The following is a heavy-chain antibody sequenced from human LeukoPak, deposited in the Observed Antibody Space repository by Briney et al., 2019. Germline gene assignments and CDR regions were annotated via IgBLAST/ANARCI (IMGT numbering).Heavy chain of an antibody. CDR1: GVSISSSNYY. Sequence: SETLSLTCTVSGVSISSSNYYRGSIRQPPGEGLGWIGSIYYSWSTYYNPSPKSRVTIAVDTSNNQFSLELSSVTAADTAVYYCARRYYSGSGSYPGHIDYWGQGTLVTVSS. D-gene: IGHD3-10*01. CDR3: ARRYYSGSGSYPGHIDY. V-gene: IGHV4-39*01. CDR2: IYYSWST. J-gene: IGHJ4*02.